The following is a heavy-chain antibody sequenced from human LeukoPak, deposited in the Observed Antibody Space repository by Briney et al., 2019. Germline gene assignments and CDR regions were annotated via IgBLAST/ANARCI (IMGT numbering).Heavy chain of an antibody. CDR3: ARVSGDYGDY. Sequence: GASVTVSCKASGYTFINYAISWVRQAPGQGLEWMGIINPSGGSTSYAQKFQGRVTMTRDTSTSTVYMELSSLRSEDTAVYYCARVSGDYGDYWGQGTLVTVSS. V-gene: IGHV1-46*01. CDR2: INPSGGST. D-gene: IGHD4-17*01. CDR1: GYTFINYA. J-gene: IGHJ4*02.